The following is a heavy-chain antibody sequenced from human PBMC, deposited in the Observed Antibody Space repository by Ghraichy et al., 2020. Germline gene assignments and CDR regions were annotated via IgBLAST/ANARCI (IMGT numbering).Heavy chain of an antibody. D-gene: IGHD3-10*01. CDR2: IYYSGNT. CDR1: DGSMSSDF. V-gene: IGHV4-59*08. Sequence: QTLSLTCTISDGSMSSDFWSWIRQPPGKALEWIGYIYYSGNTNYNPSLRSRVTISLDTSKTQFSLKLTSVTAADTAVYYCARQTSGGFDPWGHGTLVTVSS. CDR3: ARQTSGGFDP. J-gene: IGHJ5*02.